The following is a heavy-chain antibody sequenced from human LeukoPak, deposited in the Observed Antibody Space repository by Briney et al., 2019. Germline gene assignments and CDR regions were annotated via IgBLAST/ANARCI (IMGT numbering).Heavy chain of an antibody. Sequence: GGSLRLSCAASGFTFSSYSMNWVRQAPGKRLEWISYVSGTSSIIYYTPSVKGRFTISRDNGKYSLYLQMNSLRDDDTAVYFCARGTWDGDRTFDIWGQGAMVTVSS. CDR2: VSGTSSII. CDR1: GFTFSSYS. J-gene: IGHJ3*02. CDR3: ARGTWDGDRTFDI. V-gene: IGHV3-48*02. D-gene: IGHD5-24*01.